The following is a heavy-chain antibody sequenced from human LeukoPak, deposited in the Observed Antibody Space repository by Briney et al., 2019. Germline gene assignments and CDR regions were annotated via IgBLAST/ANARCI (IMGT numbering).Heavy chain of an antibody. CDR2: ISGSGGST. J-gene: IGHJ4*02. Sequence: GALRLSCAASGFPFSSYAMSWGRQAPGKGLEGVSAISGSGGSTYYADSVKGRFTISRDNSKNTLYLQMNSLRAEDTAVYYCAKGLDCSSTSCYPDYWGQGTLVTVSS. CDR1: GFPFSSYA. D-gene: IGHD2-2*01. CDR3: AKGLDCSSTSCYPDY. V-gene: IGHV3-23*01.